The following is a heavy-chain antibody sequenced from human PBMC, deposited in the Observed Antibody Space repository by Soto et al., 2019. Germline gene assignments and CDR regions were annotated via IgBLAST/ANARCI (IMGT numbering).Heavy chain of an antibody. CDR3: AREVPYYNDNRDYGMDV. J-gene: IGHJ6*02. CDR2: ISGINT. D-gene: IGHD3-22*01. CDR1: GFTFSTYA. V-gene: IGHV3-23*01. Sequence: WGSLRLSCAASGFTFSTYAINLFRHSPGQGLEWVSISGINTFYADSVKDRFTISRDNSKNTMYLQMNSLRAEDTAVYYCAREVPYYNDNRDYGMDVWGQGTTVTVSS.